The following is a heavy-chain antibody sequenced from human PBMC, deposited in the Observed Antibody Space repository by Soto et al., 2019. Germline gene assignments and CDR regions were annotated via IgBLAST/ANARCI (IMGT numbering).Heavy chain of an antibody. CDR3: AREDDGGDRDYYGLDV. CDR2: IYYSGSI. J-gene: IGHJ6*01. V-gene: IGHV4-30-4*08. Sequence: QVQLQQSGPGLVKPSQTLSLTCTVSGGSISSDNYHWTWIRQSPGKGLEWIGYIYYSGSIFYNPSFKSRVTISVDTSKNQFSLQLSSVTAADTAMYFCAREDDGGDRDYYGLDVW. D-gene: IGHD2-21*02. CDR1: GGSISSDNYH.